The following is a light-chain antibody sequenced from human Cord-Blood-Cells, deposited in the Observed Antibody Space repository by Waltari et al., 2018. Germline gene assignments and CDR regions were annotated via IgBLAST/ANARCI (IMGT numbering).Light chain of an antibody. CDR2: GAS. J-gene: IGKJ3*01. CDR3: QQYNNWPFT. CDR1: QSVSSN. V-gene: IGKV3-15*01. Sequence: EIVMTQSPATLSVSPGERDTLSCRASQSVSSNLAWYKQKPGQAPRLLIYGASTRATGIPARFSGSGSGTEFTLTISSLQSEDFAVYYCQQYNNWPFTFGPGTKVDIK.